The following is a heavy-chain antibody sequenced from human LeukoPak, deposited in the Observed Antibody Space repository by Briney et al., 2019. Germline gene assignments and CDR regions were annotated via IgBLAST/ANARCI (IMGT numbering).Heavy chain of an antibody. CDR2: IFAGGGAA. J-gene: IGHJ4*02. CDR1: GFTFSDYA. V-gene: IGHV3-23*01. Sequence: GGSLRLSCPVSGFTFSDYAMTRVRQAPGKGLEWVSSIFAGGGAALYADSVRGRFTIFRDDSKSTLFLQMHSLRAEDTAIYYCAKMIYGGNSPLDYWGQGTLVTVSS. CDR3: AKMIYGGNSPLDY. D-gene: IGHD4-23*01.